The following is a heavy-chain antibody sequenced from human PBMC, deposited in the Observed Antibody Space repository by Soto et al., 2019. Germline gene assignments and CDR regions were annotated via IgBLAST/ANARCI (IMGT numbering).Heavy chain of an antibody. Sequence: GASVKVSCKASGYTFTSYGISWVRQAPGQGLEWMGWISAYNGNTNYAQKLQGRVTMTTDTSTSTAYMELRSLRSDDTAVYYCARTVGMATITGDYYYYGMDVWGQGTTVTVSS. J-gene: IGHJ6*02. CDR2: ISAYNGNT. CDR1: GYTFTSYG. CDR3: ARTVGMATITGDYYYYGMDV. V-gene: IGHV1-18*01. D-gene: IGHD5-12*01.